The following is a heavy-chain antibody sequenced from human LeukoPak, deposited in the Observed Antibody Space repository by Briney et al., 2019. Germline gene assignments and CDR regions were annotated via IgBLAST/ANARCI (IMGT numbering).Heavy chain of an antibody. J-gene: IGHJ5*02. V-gene: IGHV4-39*07. CDR2: IYYSGST. D-gene: IGHD3-10*01. CDR3: ARVLLWFGELHNWFDP. Sequence: SETLSLTCTVSGGSISSSHYYWGWIRQPPGKGLEWIGSIYYSGSTYYNPSLKSRVTISVDTSKNQFSLKLSSVTAADTAVYYCARVLLWFGELHNWFDPWGQGTLVTVSS. CDR1: GGSISSSHYY.